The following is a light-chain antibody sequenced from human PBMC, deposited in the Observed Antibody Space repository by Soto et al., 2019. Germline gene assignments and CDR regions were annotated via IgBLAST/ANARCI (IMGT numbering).Light chain of an antibody. CDR1: NSDVGGYNY. CDR2: EVS. Sequence: QSALTQPPSASGSPGQSVTISCTGTNSDVGGYNYVSWYQQHPGKAPKLMIYEVSKRPSGVPDRFSGSKSGNTASLTVSGLQAEDEDDYYCSSYEGSNNLVFGTGTKVTVL. J-gene: IGLJ1*01. V-gene: IGLV2-8*01. CDR3: SSYEGSNNLV.